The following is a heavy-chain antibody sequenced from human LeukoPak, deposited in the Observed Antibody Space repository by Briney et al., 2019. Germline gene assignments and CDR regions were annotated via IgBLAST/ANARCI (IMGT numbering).Heavy chain of an antibody. V-gene: IGHV3-23*01. J-gene: IGHJ4*02. Sequence: GGSLRLSCAASGFTFSSYAMSWVRQAPGKGLEWVSAISGSGGSTYYADSVKGRFTISRDNSKNTLYLQMNSLRAEDTAVYYCARRGGSSSRRSPIDYWGQGTLVTVSS. D-gene: IGHD6-6*01. CDR1: GFTFSSYA. CDR3: ARRGGSSSRRSPIDY. CDR2: ISGSGGST.